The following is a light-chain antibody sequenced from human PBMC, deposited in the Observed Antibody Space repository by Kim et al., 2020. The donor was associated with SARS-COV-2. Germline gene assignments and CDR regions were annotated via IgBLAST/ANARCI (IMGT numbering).Light chain of an antibody. V-gene: IGKV3-15*01. CDR2: GAS. CDR1: QSVSSN. Sequence: EIVMTQSPATLSVSPGERATLSCRASQSVSSNLAWYQQKPGQAPRLLIYGASTRANGIPARFSGSESGTEFTLTISSLQSEDFAVYYCQQYNNWPPVTFRQVTRLEIK. CDR3: QQYNNWPPVT. J-gene: IGKJ5*01.